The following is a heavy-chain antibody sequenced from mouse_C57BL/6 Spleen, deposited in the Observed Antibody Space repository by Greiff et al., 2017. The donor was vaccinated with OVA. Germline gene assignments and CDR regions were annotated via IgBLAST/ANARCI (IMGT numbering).Heavy chain of an antibody. CDR1: GYAFSSYW. J-gene: IGHJ2*01. V-gene: IGHV1-80*01. CDR3: ARRPYYGSSYHFDY. D-gene: IGHD1-1*01. CDR2: IYPGDGDT. Sequence: VHLVESGAELVKPGASVKISCKASGYAFSSYWMNWVKQRPGKGLEWIGQIYPGDGDTNYNGKFKGKATLTADKSSSTAYMQLSSLTSEDSAVYFCARRPYYGSSYHFDYWGQGTTLTVSS.